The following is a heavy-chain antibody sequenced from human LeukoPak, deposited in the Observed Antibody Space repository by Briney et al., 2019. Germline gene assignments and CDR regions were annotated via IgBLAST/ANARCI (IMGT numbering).Heavy chain of an antibody. CDR3: ARASWISTADAVC. CDR1: GFTFSSYG. CDR2: ISYDGSNK. Sequence: GRSLRLSCAASGFTFSSYGMHWVRQAPGKGLEWVALISYDGSNKYYADSVKGRFTISRDKSKNTLYLQMNNLRPEDTAIYYCARASWISTADAVCWGQGTQVTVSS. J-gene: IGHJ4*02. D-gene: IGHD2-2*03. V-gene: IGHV3-30*03.